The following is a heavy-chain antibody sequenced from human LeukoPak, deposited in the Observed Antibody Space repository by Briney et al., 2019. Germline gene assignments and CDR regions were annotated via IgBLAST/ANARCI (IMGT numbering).Heavy chain of an antibody. D-gene: IGHD2-15*01. J-gene: IGHJ4*02. CDR1: GYTFTGYY. CDR2: INPNSGGT. CDR3: AARGYRSGGSCYDY. Sequence: ASVKVSCKASGYTFTGYYMHWVRQAPGQGLEWMGWINPNSGGTNYAQKFQGRVTMTRDTSISTAYMELSRLRSDDTAVYYCAARGYRSGGSCYDYWGQGTLVTVSS. V-gene: IGHV1-2*02.